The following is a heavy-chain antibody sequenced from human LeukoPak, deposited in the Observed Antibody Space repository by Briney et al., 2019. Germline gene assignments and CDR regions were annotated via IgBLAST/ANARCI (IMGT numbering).Heavy chain of an antibody. CDR3: AREERDGDYVPTRFDP. Sequence: SETLSLTCTVSGGSISSSSYYWGWIRQPPGKRLQGIGSIFYSGSTYYNPSLKSRVTISVDTSKNQFSLKLSSVTAAGTAVYYCAREERDGDYVPTRFDPWGQGTLVTVSS. D-gene: IGHD4-17*01. V-gene: IGHV4-39*07. CDR2: IFYSGST. J-gene: IGHJ5*02. CDR1: GGSISSSSYY.